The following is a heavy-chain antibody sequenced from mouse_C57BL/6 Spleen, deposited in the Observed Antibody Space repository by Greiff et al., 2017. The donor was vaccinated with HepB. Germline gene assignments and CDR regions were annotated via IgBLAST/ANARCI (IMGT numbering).Heavy chain of an antibody. J-gene: IGHJ2*01. Sequence: EVQLQQSGPELVKPGASVKISCKASGYTFTDYYMNWVKQSHGKSLEWIGDINPNNGGTSYNQKFKGKATLTVDKSSSTAYMELRSLTSEDSAVYYCAGDYGSSYYVDYWGQGTTLTVSS. V-gene: IGHV1-26*01. CDR2: INPNNGGT. CDR1: GYTFTDYY. CDR3: AGDYGSSYYVDY. D-gene: IGHD1-1*01.